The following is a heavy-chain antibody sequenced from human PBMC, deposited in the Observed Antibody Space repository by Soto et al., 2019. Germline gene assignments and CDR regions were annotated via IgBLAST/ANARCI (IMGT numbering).Heavy chain of an antibody. D-gene: IGHD3-22*01. CDR3: ATDLGQDYYDSSGYQVNY. CDR1: GYTLTELS. Sequence: ASVKVSCKVSGYTLTELSMHWVRQAPGKGLEWMGGFDPEDGETIYAQKFQGRVTMTEDTSTDTAYMELSSLRSEDTAVYYCATDLGQDYYDSSGYQVNYWGQGTLVTVSS. CDR2: FDPEDGET. J-gene: IGHJ4*02. V-gene: IGHV1-24*01.